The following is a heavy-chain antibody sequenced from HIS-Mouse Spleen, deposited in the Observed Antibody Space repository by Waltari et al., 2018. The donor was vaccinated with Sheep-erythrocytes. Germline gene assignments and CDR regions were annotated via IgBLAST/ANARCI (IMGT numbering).Heavy chain of an antibody. J-gene: IGHJ4*02. V-gene: IGHV5-51*01. CDR1: GYSFTSYW. CDR2: TVPGDSDT. Sequence: EVQLVQSGAEVKKPGESLKISCKGSGYSFTSYWIGWVRQMPGKGLGWMGITVPGDSDTRYSPSFHGQVTLSSDKSISTAYLQWSSLKASDTAMYYCARLFYVDIVATTLFDYWGQGTLVTVSS. D-gene: IGHD5-12*01. CDR3: ARLFYVDIVATTLFDY.